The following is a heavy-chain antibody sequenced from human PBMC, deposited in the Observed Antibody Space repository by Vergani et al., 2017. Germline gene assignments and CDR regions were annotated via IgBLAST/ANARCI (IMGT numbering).Heavy chain of an antibody. D-gene: IGHD6-13*01. CDR2: IDVKGNS. Sequence: QAQLQESGPRLVKPSQTLSLTCSFSGGSLDIHSQTWGWIRQPAGEGLEWIGLIDVKGNSNFSPSLESRVTMSADASRGRFSLNLRSVTTSDTAVYYCAKETYSSSWYGDWFDPWGQGTLVTVSS. CDR1: GGSLDIHSQT. CDR3: AKETYSSSWYGDWFDP. V-gene: IGHV4-61*02. J-gene: IGHJ5*02.